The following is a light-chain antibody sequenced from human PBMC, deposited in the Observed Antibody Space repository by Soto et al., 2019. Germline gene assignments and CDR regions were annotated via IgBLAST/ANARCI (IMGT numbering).Light chain of an antibody. CDR3: QGYGDSPPAYS. V-gene: IGKV3-20*01. Sequence: EIVLTQSPGTLSLSPGERATLSCRASQSISSRNLAWYRQIPGQAPRLLIYGASNRATGIPDRFSGSGSGTDFTITISRLEPEDSAIYYCQGYGDSPPAYSFGQGTKLEIK. CDR1: QSISSRN. CDR2: GAS. J-gene: IGKJ2*03.